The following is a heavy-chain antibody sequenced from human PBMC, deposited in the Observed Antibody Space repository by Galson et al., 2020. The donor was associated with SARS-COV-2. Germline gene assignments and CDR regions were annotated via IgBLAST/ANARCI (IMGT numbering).Heavy chain of an antibody. Sequence: ETSETLSLTCTVSGGSITGDYWSWIRQPPGKELEWIGNIYYSGGTSYNPSLKSRVTISVDTSKNQFSLKLNSVTAADTAIYYCARQVTVGSNWFDPWGQGTLVTVSS. CDR2: IYYSGGT. CDR1: GGSITGDY. V-gene: IGHV4-59*08. CDR3: ARQVTVGSNWFDP. J-gene: IGHJ5*02.